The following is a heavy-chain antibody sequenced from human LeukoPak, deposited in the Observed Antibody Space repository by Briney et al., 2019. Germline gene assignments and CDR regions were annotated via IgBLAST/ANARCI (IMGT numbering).Heavy chain of an antibody. CDR2: ISAYNGNT. V-gene: IGHV1-18*01. J-gene: IGHJ3*02. CDR1: GYTFTSYG. CDR3: ARGRISYYDSSGYYWTDAFDI. D-gene: IGHD3-22*01. Sequence: ASVKVSCKASGYTFTSYGISCVRQAPGQGLEWMGWISAYNGNTNYAQKLQGRVTMTTDTSTSTAYMELRSLRSDDTAVYYCARGRISYYDSSGYYWTDAFDIWGQGTMVTVSS.